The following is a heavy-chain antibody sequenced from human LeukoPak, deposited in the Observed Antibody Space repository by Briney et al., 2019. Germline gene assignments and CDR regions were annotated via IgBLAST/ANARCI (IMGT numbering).Heavy chain of an antibody. CDR2: IYTSGST. Sequence: SETLALTCTVSGGSISSGSHYWRWIRQPAGKGLEWIGRIYTSGSTNYNPSLKSRVTISVDTSKNLFSLKLSSVTAADTAVYYCARVDGSCSGGSCPSGNWFDPWGQGTLVTVSS. V-gene: IGHV4-61*02. CDR1: GGSISSGSHY. D-gene: IGHD2-15*01. J-gene: IGHJ5*02. CDR3: ARVDGSCSGGSCPSGNWFDP.